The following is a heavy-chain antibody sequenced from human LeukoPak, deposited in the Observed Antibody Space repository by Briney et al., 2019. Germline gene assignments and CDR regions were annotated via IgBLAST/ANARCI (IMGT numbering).Heavy chain of an antibody. J-gene: IGHJ5*02. CDR1: GYTFTSYY. V-gene: IGHV1-46*01. CDR3: ARGANCSGGSCYWFDP. CDR2: INLSGGST. D-gene: IGHD2-15*01. Sequence: ASVKVSCKASGYTFTSYYMHWVRQAPGQGLEWMGIINLSGGSTSYAQKFQGRVTMTRDTSTSTVYMELSSLRSEDTAVYYCARGANCSGGSCYWFDPWGQGTLVTVSS.